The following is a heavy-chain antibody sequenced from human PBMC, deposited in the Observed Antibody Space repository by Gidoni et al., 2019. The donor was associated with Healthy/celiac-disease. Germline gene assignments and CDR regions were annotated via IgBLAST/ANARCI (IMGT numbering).Heavy chain of an antibody. V-gene: IGHV2-26*01. J-gene: IGHJ2*01. D-gene: IGHD1-26*01. Sequence: QVTLKESGPVLVKPTETLTLTCTVSGFSLSTARMGVSWIRQPPGKALEWLAHIFSNDEKSYSTSLKSRLTISKDTSKSQVVLTMTNMDPVDTATYYCARLQRMFSWELQGTYFDLWGRGTLVTVSS. CDR1: GFSLSTARMG. CDR2: IFSNDEK. CDR3: ARLQRMFSWELQGTYFDL.